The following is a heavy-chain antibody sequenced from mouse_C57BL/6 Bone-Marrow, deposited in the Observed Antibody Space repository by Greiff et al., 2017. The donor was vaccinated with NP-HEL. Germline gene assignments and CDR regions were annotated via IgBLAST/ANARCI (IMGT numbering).Heavy chain of an antibody. CDR1: GYTFTSYW. V-gene: IGHV1-64*01. J-gene: IGHJ1*03. CDR3: AREGTTGVAWYIDD. D-gene: IGHD1-1*01. Sequence: VQLQQPGAELVKPGASVKLSCKASGYTFTSYWMHWVKQRPGQGLEWIGMIHPSSGSTNYNEKFKSKATLTVDKSSSTAYMQLSSLTSEDSAVYDCAREGTTGVAWYIDDWGKGTTVTVSS. CDR2: IHPSSGST.